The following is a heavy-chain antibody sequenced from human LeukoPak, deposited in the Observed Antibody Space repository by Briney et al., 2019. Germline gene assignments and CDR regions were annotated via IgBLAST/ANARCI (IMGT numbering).Heavy chain of an antibody. CDR2: IYYSGST. Sequence: SETLSLTCTVSGGSLSSSSYYWGWLRQPPGTGLGWIGSIYYSGSTYYNPSLKSRVTISVDTSKNQFSLKLSSVTAADTAVYYCARTVVAGTPNFDYWGQGTLVTVSS. J-gene: IGHJ4*02. V-gene: IGHV4-39*07. CDR1: GGSLSSSSYY. D-gene: IGHD6-19*01. CDR3: ARTVVAGTPNFDY.